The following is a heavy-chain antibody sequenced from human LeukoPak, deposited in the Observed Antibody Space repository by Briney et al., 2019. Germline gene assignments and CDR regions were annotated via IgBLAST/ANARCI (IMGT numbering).Heavy chain of an antibody. CDR2: ISSSSSYI. V-gene: IGHV3-21*01. J-gene: IGHJ4*02. Sequence: KTGGSLRLSCAASGFTFSSYAMHWVRQAPGKGLEWVSSISSSSSYIYYADSVKGRFTISRDNAKNSLYLQMNSLRAEDTAVYYCARDLRFGELSEYYFDYWGQGTLVTVSS. D-gene: IGHD3-10*01. CDR1: GFTFSSYA. CDR3: ARDLRFGELSEYYFDY.